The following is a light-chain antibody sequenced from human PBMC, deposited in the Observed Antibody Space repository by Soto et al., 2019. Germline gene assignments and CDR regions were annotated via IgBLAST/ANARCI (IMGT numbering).Light chain of an antibody. J-gene: IGLJ1*01. V-gene: IGLV1-44*01. Sequence: QSVLTQPPSASGTPGQIVAISCSGSSSNIGSNTVTWYQQLPGTAPKLLIYSTSQRSSGVPGRFSGSKSGASASLSISGLQYEDEADYYCAAWDDRLDVYDFGTGTKLTVL. CDR3: AAWDDRLDVYD. CDR2: STS. CDR1: SSNIGSNT.